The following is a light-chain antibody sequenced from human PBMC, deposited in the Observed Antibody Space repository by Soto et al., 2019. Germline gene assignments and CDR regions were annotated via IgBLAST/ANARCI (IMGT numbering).Light chain of an antibody. J-gene: IGLJ1*01. CDR3: SSYTSSSTLV. V-gene: IGLV2-14*01. CDR1: SSDVGGYNY. Sequence: QSVLTQPASVSGSPGQSITISCTGTSSDVGGYNYLSWYQQHPGKATKLMIYEVSNRPSGVSNRFSGSKSGNPASLTISGLHAEDEAYYFCSSYTSSSTLVFGTGTKLTVL. CDR2: EVS.